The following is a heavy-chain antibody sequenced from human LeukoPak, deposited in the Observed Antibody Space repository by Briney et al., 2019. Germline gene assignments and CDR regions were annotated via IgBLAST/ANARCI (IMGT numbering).Heavy chain of an antibody. V-gene: IGHV4-34*01. CDR2: INHSGST. D-gene: IGHD6-13*01. J-gene: IGHJ5*02. CDR3: ARDLAAAAGTTKDRWFDP. CDR1: GGSFSGYY. Sequence: TSETLSLTCAAYGGSFSGYYWSWIRQPPGKGLEWIGEINHSGSTNYNPSLKSRVTISVDTSKNQFSLKLSSVTAADTAVYYCARDLAAAAGTTKDRWFDPWGQGTLVTVSS.